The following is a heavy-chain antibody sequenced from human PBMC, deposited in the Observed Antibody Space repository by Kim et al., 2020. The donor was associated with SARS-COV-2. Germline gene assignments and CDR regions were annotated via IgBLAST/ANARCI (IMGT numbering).Heavy chain of an antibody. CDR3: ARRDGGNGYKLRPTPLDY. J-gene: IGHJ4*02. CDR2: IYPADSDR. V-gene: IGHV5-51*01. CDR1: GYNFANNW. D-gene: IGHD5-18*01. Sequence: GESLKISCKASGYNFANNWIAWVRQMPGKGLEWMGIIYPADSDRKYSPSFQGQVTIPADKSINTAYLQWSSLKASDTAIYYCARRDGGNGYKLRPTPLDYGGQGTLVTASS.